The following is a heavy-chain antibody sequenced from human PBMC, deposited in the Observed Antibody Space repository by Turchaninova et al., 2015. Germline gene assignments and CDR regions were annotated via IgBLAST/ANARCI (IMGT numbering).Heavy chain of an antibody. CDR2: IYHCGSP. D-gene: IGHD4-17*01. Sequence: VHLQESGPGLVKPSGTLSLTCPVSGGPISSSNWWSWGRQPPGKGLEWIGGIYHCGSPNYNPSLMSRVTISVDKSKNQFSLNLSAVTAADTAVYYCARVDHYETFFDYWGQGTLVTVSS. J-gene: IGHJ4*02. CDR3: ARVDHYETFFDY. CDR1: GGPISSSNW. V-gene: IGHV4-4*02.